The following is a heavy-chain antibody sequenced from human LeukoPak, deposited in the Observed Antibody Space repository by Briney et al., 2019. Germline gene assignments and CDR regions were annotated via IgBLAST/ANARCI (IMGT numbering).Heavy chain of an antibody. CDR2: SSAYNGNT. CDR3: ARDLGEDTTMIFFDF. D-gene: IGHD5-18*01. CDR1: GYTFTSFG. Sequence: ASVKVSCKASGYTFTSFGISWVRQALGQGLEWMGWSSAYNGNTKYAQNVQGRVTMTADTSTDTAYMELRSLRSDDTAVYYCARDLGEDTTMIFFDFWGQGTLVTVSS. V-gene: IGHV1-18*01. J-gene: IGHJ4*02.